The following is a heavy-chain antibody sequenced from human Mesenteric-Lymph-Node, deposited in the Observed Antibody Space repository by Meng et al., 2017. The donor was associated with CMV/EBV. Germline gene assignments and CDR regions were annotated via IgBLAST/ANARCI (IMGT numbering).Heavy chain of an antibody. CDR1: GYTFTGYY. D-gene: IGHD3-3*01. Sequence: SVKVSCKASGYTFTGYYMHWVRQAPGQGLEWMGRIIPILGIANYAQKFQGRVTITADKSTSTAYMELSSLRSEDTAVYYCARGVESPYYYYGMDVWGQGTTVTVSS. CDR3: ARGVESPYYYYGMDV. V-gene: IGHV1-69*04. CDR2: IIPILGIA. J-gene: IGHJ6*02.